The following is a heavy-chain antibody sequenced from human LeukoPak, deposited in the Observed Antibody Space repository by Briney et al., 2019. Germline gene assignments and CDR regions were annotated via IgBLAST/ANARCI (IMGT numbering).Heavy chain of an antibody. J-gene: IGHJ6*02. Sequence: ASVKVSCKASGYTFASYAMHWVRQAPGQRLEWMGWINAGNGNTKYSQKFQGRVTITRDTSASTAYMELSSLRSEDTAVYYCASSDYGDYYYYGMDVWGQGTTVTVSS. CDR1: GYTFASYA. CDR2: INAGNGNT. V-gene: IGHV1-3*01. CDR3: ASSDYGDYYYYGMDV. D-gene: IGHD4-17*01.